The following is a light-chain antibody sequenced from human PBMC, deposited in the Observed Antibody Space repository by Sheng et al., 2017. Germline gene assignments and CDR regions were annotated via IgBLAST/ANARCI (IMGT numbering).Light chain of an antibody. CDR1: SSDVGGYNY. J-gene: IGLJ1*01. Sequence: QSALTQPASVSGSPGQSITISCTGTSSDVGGYNYVSWYQQHPGKVPKLMIYDVSNRPSGVSNRFSGSKSANTASLTISGLQAEDDADYYCSSYTSSSNHVFGTGTKVTVL. CDR2: DVS. CDR3: SSYTSSSNHV. V-gene: IGLV2-14*03.